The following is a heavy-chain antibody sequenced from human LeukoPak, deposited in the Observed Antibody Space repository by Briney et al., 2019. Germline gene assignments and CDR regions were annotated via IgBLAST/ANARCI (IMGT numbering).Heavy chain of an antibody. CDR1: GYTFTSYG. J-gene: IGHJ6*02. CDR2: ISAYNGNT. CDR3: ARDRFVDTAMGPGRHYYYGMDV. V-gene: IGHV1-18*01. Sequence: GASVKVSCKASGYTFTSYGISWVRQAPGQGLEWMGWISAYNGNTNYAQKLQGRVTMTTDTSTSTAYMELRSLRSDDTAVYYCARDRFVDTAMGPGRHYYYGMDVWGQGPRSPSP. D-gene: IGHD5-18*01.